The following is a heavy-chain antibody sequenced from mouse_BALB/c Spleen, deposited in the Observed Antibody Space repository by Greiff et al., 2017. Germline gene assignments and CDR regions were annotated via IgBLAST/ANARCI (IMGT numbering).Heavy chain of an antibody. Sequence: VQLQQSGAELVRSGASVKLSCTASGFNIKDYYMHWVKQRPGQGLEWIGAIYPGNSDTSYNQKFKGKAKLTAVTSTSTAYMELSSLTNEDSAVYYCTSGPSTMITTAFAYWGQGTLVTVSA. CDR1: GFNIKDYY. CDR3: TSGPSTMITTAFAY. CDR2: IYPGNSDT. D-gene: IGHD2-4*01. V-gene: IGHV1-5*01. J-gene: IGHJ3*01.